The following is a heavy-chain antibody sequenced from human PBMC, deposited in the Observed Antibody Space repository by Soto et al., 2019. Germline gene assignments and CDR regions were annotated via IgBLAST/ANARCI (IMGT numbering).Heavy chain of an antibody. CDR2: IFGGGTT. V-gene: IGHV3-53*01. D-gene: IGHD2-2*01. CDR1: GFAVNSDY. CDR3: VRTSSY. Sequence: PAGSLRLSCAASGFAVNSDYMSWVRQAPGKGLEWVSVIFGGGTTHYSDSVKGRFTISRDNSKNTVFLQMNSLRVEDTAVYFCVRTSSYWGQGTRVTVSS. J-gene: IGHJ4*02.